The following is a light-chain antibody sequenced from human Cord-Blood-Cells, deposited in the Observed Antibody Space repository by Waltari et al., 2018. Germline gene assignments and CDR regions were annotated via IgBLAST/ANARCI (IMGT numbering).Light chain of an antibody. V-gene: IGKV1-39*01. J-gene: IGKJ2*01. CDR1: LSIISY. CDR3: QQSYSTPFT. CDR2: AAS. Sequence: DKQRSQTPSALSPSVGDRVTITCRGSLSIISYLNWYQQKPGNATKLLIYAASSLQSGIPSRFSGSGSGTDFTLTISSLQPEDFATYYCQQSYSTPFTFGQGTQLEIK.